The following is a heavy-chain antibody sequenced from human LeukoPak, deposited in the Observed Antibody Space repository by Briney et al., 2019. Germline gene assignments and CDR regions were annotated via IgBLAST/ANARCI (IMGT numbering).Heavy chain of an antibody. J-gene: IGHJ4*02. V-gene: IGHV3-23*01. Sequence: PGGSLRLTCAASGFTFSSYAMSWVRQAPGKGLEWVSSISGSNDNTYYADSVKGRFTISRDNSKNTLDLQMNSLRAEDTAVYYCAKSVGYYHSSGYYREYWGRGTVVTVSS. CDR1: GFTFSSYA. D-gene: IGHD3-22*01. CDR3: AKSVGYYHSSGYYREY. CDR2: ISGSNDNT.